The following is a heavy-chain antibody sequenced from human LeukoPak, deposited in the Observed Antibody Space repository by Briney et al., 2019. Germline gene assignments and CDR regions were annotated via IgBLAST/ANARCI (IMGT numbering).Heavy chain of an antibody. D-gene: IGHD2-2*01. Sequence: ASVKLSCKASGYTFTSYAMHWVRQAPGQRLEWIGWINAGNGNTKYSQKFQGRVTITRDTSASTAYMELSSLRSEDTAVYYCARGLGYCSSTSCYAEAHAFDIWGQGTRVTVSS. V-gene: IGHV1-3*01. CDR2: INAGNGNT. CDR1: GYTFTSYA. J-gene: IGHJ3*02. CDR3: ARGLGYCSSTSCYAEAHAFDI.